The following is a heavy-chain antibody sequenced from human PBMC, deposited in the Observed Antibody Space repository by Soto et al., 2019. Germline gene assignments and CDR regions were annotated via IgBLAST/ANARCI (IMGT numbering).Heavy chain of an antibody. D-gene: IGHD3-16*02. CDR3: ARENDYVWGSYRLNWFDS. CDR2: ISTSSSTI. CDR1: GFTFSSYS. V-gene: IGHV3-48*02. J-gene: IGHJ5*01. Sequence: GGSLRLSCAASGFTFSSYSMNWVRQAPGKGLEWISYISTSSSTIYYADSVKGRFTISRDSAKNSLCLQMNSLRDEDTAVYYCARENDYVWGSYRLNWFDSWGQGTLVTVSS.